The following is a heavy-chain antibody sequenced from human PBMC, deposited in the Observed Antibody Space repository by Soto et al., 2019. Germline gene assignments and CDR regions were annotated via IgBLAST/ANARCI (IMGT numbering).Heavy chain of an antibody. J-gene: IGHJ4*02. CDR1: GSPFSPYA. CDR2: ISVSGGST. V-gene: IGHV3-23*01. D-gene: IGHD6-13*01. CDR3: AKGEAAAMFDY. Sequence: WESLTHPGEASGSPFSPYARHWVLQAPGKGLEWVSSISVSGGSTYYADSVKGRFTISRDKSKNTLSLQMNSLRAEDTAVYYCAKGEAAAMFDYWGQGTLVTVS.